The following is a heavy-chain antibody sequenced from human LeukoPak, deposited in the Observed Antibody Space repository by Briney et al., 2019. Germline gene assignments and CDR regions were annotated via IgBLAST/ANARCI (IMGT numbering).Heavy chain of an antibody. CDR3: ARQTRYCSRGSCYSDY. V-gene: IGHV5-51*01. CDR2: IHPGDSDT. D-gene: IGHD2-15*01. J-gene: IGHJ4*02. CDR1: GYSFTSYW. Sequence: GESLKISCKGSGYSFTSYWIGWVRQMPGKGLEWMGIIHPGDSDTRYSPSFQGQVTISADKSIRTAYLQWSSLKASDTAMYYRARQTRYCSRGSCYSDYWGQGPLVTVSS.